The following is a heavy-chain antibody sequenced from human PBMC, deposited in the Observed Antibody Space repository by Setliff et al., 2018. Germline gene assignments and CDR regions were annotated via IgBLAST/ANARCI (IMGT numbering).Heavy chain of an antibody. CDR2: IFYSGRT. CDR1: GASITNINYY. V-gene: IGHV4-39*01. Sequence: SETLSFTCTVSGASITNINYYWGLIRQPPGKGLEWIGSIFYSGRTFYNPSLKSRVTISVDTSKNQFSLTLSSVTAADTAVYYCARLPNYVWGSPVDYWGQGTLVTVSS. J-gene: IGHJ4*02. CDR3: ARLPNYVWGSPVDY. D-gene: IGHD3-16*01.